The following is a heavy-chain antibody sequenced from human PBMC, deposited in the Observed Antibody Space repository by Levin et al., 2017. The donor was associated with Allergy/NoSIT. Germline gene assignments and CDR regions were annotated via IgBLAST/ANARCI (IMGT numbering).Heavy chain of an antibody. CDR3: AKDLRGAGSSWTFFDY. CDR1: GFTFSSYA. D-gene: IGHD6-13*01. V-gene: IGHV3-23*01. J-gene: IGHJ4*02. Sequence: LSLTCAASGFTFSSYAMSWVRPAPGKGLEWVSAISGSGGSTYYADSVKGRFTISRDNSKNTLYLQMNSLRAEDTAVYYCAKDLRGAGSSWTFFDYWGQGTLVTVSS. CDR2: ISGSGGST.